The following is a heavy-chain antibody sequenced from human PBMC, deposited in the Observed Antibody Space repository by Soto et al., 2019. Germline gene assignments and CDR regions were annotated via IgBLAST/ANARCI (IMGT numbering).Heavy chain of an antibody. CDR2: TYYRSKWYN. CDR1: GDSVSSNSAA. V-gene: IGHV6-1*01. CDR3: ARCIAAAGPIDY. Sequence: SQTLSLTCAISGDSVSSNSAAWNWIRQSPSRGLEWLGRTYYRSKWYNDYAVSVKSRITINPDTSKNQFSLKLSSVTAADTAVYYCARCIAAAGPIDYWGQGTLVSVSS. J-gene: IGHJ4*02. D-gene: IGHD6-13*01.